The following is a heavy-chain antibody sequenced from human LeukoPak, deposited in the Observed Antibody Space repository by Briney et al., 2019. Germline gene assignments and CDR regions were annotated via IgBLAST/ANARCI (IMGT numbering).Heavy chain of an antibody. V-gene: IGHV3-23*01. Sequence: GGSLRLSCAASGFTFSNYAMTCVRQSPGKGLEWVSSITNTGATTYYADSVKGRFTISRDNSKTTLYFQMNSLRVEDTAIYYCAKDRAGYSYGTFEAWGQGALITVSS. CDR2: ITNTGATT. CDR1: GFTFSNYA. CDR3: AKDRAGYSYGTFEA. D-gene: IGHD5-18*01. J-gene: IGHJ4*02.